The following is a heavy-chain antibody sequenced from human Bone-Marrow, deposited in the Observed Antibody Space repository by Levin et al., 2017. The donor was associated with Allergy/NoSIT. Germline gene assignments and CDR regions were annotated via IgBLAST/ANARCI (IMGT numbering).Heavy chain of an antibody. Sequence: PGESLKISCAASGFTFDDYAMHWVRQPAGKGLEWVSGISWNSDTIDYADSVKGRFTISRDNAKNSLYLQMNSLRTEDTALYYCAKSDCSGGYCSLDYWGQGTLVTVSS. V-gene: IGHV3-9*01. CDR2: ISWNSDTI. J-gene: IGHJ4*02. D-gene: IGHD2-15*01. CDR3: AKSDCSGGYCSLDY. CDR1: GFTFDDYA.